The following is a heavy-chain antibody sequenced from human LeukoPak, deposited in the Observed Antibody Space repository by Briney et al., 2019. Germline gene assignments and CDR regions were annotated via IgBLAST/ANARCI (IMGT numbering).Heavy chain of an antibody. CDR1: GFTFSSYA. J-gene: IGHJ2*01. D-gene: IGHD4-23*01. Sequence: GGSLRLSCAASGFTFSSYAMSWVRQAPGKGLEWVSATSGSGGSTYYADSVKGRFTISRDNSKNTLYLQMNSLRAEDTAVYYCAKDPPYYGGPKDWYFDLWGRGTLVTVSS. V-gene: IGHV3-23*01. CDR2: TSGSGGST. CDR3: AKDPPYYGGPKDWYFDL.